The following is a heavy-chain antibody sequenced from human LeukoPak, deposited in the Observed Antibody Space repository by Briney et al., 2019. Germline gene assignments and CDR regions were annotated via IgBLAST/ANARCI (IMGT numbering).Heavy chain of an antibody. CDR2: IYYSGST. V-gene: IGHV4-59*08. Sequence: SETLSLTCTVSGGSISSYYWSWIRQPPGKGLEWIGYIYYSGSTNYNPSLKSRVTISVDTSKNQFSLKLSSVTAADTAVYYCARSGGVRGVAYWGQGTLVTVSS. J-gene: IGHJ4*02. D-gene: IGHD3-10*01. CDR1: GGSISSYY. CDR3: ARSGGVRGVAY.